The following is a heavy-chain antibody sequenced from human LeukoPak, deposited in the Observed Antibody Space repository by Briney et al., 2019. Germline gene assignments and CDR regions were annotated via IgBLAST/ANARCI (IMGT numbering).Heavy chain of an antibody. D-gene: IGHD3-3*01. CDR3: ARGAPRGEGLENDFWSGYSTYYYYYGMDV. CDR1: GYTFTGYY. CDR2: IIPIFGTA. V-gene: IGHV1-69*13. J-gene: IGHJ6*02. Sequence: ASVKVSCKASGYTFTGYYMHWVRQAPGQGLEWMGGIIPIFGTANYAQKFQGRVTITADESTSTAYMGLSSLRSEDTAVYYCARGAPRGEGLENDFWSGYSTYYYYYGMDVWGQGTTVTVSS.